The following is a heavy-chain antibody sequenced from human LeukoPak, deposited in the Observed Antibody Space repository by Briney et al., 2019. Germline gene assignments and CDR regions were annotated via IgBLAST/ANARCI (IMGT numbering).Heavy chain of an antibody. J-gene: IGHJ6*02. Sequence: PGGPLTLSCAVCRFTDWENYMSWVRQAPGKGLEWVSTIYSGGLTYYADHVKGKFTISRDNSKNTLYLQMSSLRAEDTAVYYCVRDRWPGLGDFWGQGTTVTVSS. CDR3: VRDRWPGLGDF. CDR1: RFTDWENY. D-gene: IGHD6-19*01. V-gene: IGHV3-66*01. CDR2: IYSGGLT.